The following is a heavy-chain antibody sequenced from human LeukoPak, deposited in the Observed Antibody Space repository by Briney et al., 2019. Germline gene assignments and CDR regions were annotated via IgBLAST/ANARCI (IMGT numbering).Heavy chain of an antibody. D-gene: IGHD6-13*01. CDR1: GYTFTSYD. V-gene: IGHV1-8*01. CDR2: MNPNSGNT. Sequence: GASVKVSCKASGYTFTSYDINWVRQATGQGLEWMGWMNPNSGNTGYAQKFQGRVTMTRNTSISTAYMELSSLRSEDTAVYYCAREFRRVAAAGTRFFDYGMDVWGQGTTVTVSS. J-gene: IGHJ6*02. CDR3: AREFRRVAAAGTRFFDYGMDV.